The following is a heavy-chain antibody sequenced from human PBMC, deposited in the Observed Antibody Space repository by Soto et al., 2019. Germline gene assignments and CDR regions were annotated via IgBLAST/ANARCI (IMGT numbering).Heavy chain of an antibody. J-gene: IGHJ4*02. CDR1: GGSISSYY. CDR2: IYYSGST. CDR3: ARDLYYDILTGPFDY. Sequence: SETLSLTCTVSGGSISSYYWSWIRQPPGKGLEWIGYIYYSGSTNYNPSLKSRFTISRDNSKNTLYLQMNSLRAEDTAVYYCARDLYYDILTGPFDYWGQGTLVTVSS. D-gene: IGHD3-9*01. V-gene: IGHV4-59*12.